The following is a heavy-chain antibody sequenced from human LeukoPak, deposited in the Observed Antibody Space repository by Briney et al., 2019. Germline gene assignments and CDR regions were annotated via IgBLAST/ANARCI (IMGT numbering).Heavy chain of an antibody. V-gene: IGHV1-8*01. CDR2: VSPKTGRT. Sequence: ASVLVSCKASGYTFRSHDINWVRQATGQGLEWMGWVSPKTGRTGCAQKFQGRVYMTTNASLSAAYMELSSLRSDDTAVYFCARESERNDGWFDPWGQGTLVTVSS. D-gene: IGHD1-1*01. CDR1: GYTFRSHD. CDR3: ARESERNDGWFDP. J-gene: IGHJ5*02.